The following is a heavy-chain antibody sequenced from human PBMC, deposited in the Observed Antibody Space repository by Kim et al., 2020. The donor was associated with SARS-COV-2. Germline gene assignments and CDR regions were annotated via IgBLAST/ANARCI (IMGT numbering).Heavy chain of an antibody. J-gene: IGHJ2*01. CDR2: IHYSGGT. Sequence: IHYSGGTNHNPSLKRRVTISVDTSKNQFSLKLSSVTAADTAVYYCARGFDLWGRGTLVTVSS. V-gene: IGHV4-59*08. CDR3: ARGFDL.